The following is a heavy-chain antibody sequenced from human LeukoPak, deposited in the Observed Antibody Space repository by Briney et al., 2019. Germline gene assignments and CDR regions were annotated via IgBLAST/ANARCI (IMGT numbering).Heavy chain of an antibody. V-gene: IGHV5-10-1*01. J-gene: IGHJ5*02. CDR3: ARHGVGSPPTPYNWFDP. CDR1: GHSFTSYW. Sequence: GESLRISCKGSGHSFTSYWISWVRQMPGKGLEWMGRIDPSDSYTNYSPSFQGHVTISTDKSISTAYLQWSSLKASDTAMYYCARHGVGSPPTPYNWFDPWGQGTLVTVSS. D-gene: IGHD1-26*01. CDR2: IDPSDSYT.